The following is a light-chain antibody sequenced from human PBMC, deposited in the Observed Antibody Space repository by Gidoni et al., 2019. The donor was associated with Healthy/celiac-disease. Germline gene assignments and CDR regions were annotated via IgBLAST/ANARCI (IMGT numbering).Light chain of an antibody. V-gene: IGKV3-11*01. J-gene: IGKJ2*01. Sequence: EIVLTQSPDTLSLSPGERATLSCRASQSVSSYLAWYQQKPGQAPRLLIYDASNRATGIPARFSGSGSGTDFTLTISSLEPEDFAVYYCQQRSTWPYTFGQGTKLEIK. CDR1: QSVSSY. CDR3: QQRSTWPYT. CDR2: DAS.